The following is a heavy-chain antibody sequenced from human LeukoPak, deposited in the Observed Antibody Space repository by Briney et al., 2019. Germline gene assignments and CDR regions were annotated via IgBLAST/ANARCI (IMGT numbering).Heavy chain of an antibody. CDR1: VGSISSYY. CDR2: IYYSGST. J-gene: IGHJ4*02. CDR3: ARGLVVGATRGGDY. V-gene: IGHV4-59*01. D-gene: IGHD1-26*01. Sequence: SETLSLTCTVAVGSISSYYWSWIRQPPGKGMEWIGYIYYSGSTNYNPSLKSRVTISLDTSKNQFSLKLSSVTAADTAVYYCARGLVVGATRGGDYWGQGTLVTVSS.